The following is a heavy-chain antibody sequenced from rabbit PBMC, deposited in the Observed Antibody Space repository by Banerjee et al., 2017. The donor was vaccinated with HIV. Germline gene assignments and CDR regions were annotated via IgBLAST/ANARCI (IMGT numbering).Heavy chain of an antibody. CDR3: AKKSAYVSSTTYYFNL. Sequence: QEQLVESGGGLVQPEGSLTLTCTASAFSFSNKYVMCWVRQAPGKGLEWIGCINTSSGNTVYASWARGRFTISKTSSTTVTLQMTSLTAADTATYFCAKKSAYVSSTTYYFNLWGPGTLVTVS. V-gene: IGHV1S45*01. D-gene: IGHD1-1*01. J-gene: IGHJ4*01. CDR1: AFSFSNKYV. CDR2: INTSSGNT.